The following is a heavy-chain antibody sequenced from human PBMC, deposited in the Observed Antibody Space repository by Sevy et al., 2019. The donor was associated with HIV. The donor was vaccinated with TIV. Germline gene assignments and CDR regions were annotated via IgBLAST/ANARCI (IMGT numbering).Heavy chain of an antibody. J-gene: IGHJ4*02. D-gene: IGHD4-4*01. V-gene: IGHV3-23*01. CDR2: ISGSGGST. CDR3: AKDEPSNSYFDY. CDR1: GFTFDDYT. Sequence: GGSLRLSCAASGFTFDDYTMHWVRQAPGKGLEWVSAISGSGGSTYYADSVKGRFTISRDNSKNTLYLQMNSLRAEDTAVYYCAKDEPSNSYFDYWGQGTLVTVSS.